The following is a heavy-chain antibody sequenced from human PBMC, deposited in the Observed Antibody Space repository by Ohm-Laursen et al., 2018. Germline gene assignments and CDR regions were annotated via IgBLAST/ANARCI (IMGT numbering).Heavy chain of an antibody. CDR3: AKGGNSRVVVTASDWYFDL. V-gene: IGHV3-23*01. CDR2: MRGSGGST. Sequence: GSLRLSCTASGFTFSSYAMNWVRQAPGRGLEWVSTMRGSGGSTYYADSVKGRFTISRENSKNTLYLQMNSLRAEDTAVYYCAKGGNSRVVVTASDWYFDLWGRGTLVTVSS. CDR1: GFTFSSYA. J-gene: IGHJ2*01. D-gene: IGHD2-21*02.